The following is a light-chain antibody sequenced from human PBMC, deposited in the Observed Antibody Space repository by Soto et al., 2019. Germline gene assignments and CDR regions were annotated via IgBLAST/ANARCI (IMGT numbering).Light chain of an antibody. CDR3: QQRSNWPLT. CDR2: DAS. CDR1: QSVSSL. Sequence: EIVLTQSPATLSLSPGERATLSCRASQSVSSLLAWYQQKPGQAPRLLIYDASSRATSIPTRFSGSGSGPDFTLTISSLEPEDFAVYYCQQRSNWPLTFGGGTKVEIK. V-gene: IGKV3-11*01. J-gene: IGKJ4*01.